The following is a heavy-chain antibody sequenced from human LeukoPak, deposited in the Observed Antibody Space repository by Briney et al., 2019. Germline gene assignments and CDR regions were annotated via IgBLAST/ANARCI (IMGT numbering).Heavy chain of an antibody. V-gene: IGHV4-59*01. J-gene: IGHJ2*01. CDR3: ARRGSGASLEYYFDL. Sequence: SETLSLTCTVSGGSISGYYWSWIRQPPGKGLEWIGYIYYSGSTNYNPSLKSRVTISVDTSKNQFSLKLSSVTAADTAVYYCARRGSGASLEYYFDLWGRGTLVTVSS. CDR2: IYYSGST. CDR1: GGSISGYY. D-gene: IGHD1-14*01.